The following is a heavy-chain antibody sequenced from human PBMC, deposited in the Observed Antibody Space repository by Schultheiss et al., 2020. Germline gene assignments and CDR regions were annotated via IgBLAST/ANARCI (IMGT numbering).Heavy chain of an antibody. CDR2: FDPEDGET. D-gene: IGHD4-11*01. CDR3: ARRATVTQSFDY. J-gene: IGHJ4*02. Sequence: ASVKVSCKVSGYTLTELSMHWVRQAPGKGLEWMGGFDPEDGETIYAQKFQGRVTMTTDTSTSTAYMELRSLRSEDTAVYYCARRATVTQSFDYWGQGTLVTVSS. CDR1: GYTLTELS. V-gene: IGHV1-24*01.